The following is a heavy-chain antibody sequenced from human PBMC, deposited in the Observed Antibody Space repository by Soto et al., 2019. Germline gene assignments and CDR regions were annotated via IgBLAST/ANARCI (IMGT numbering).Heavy chain of an antibody. CDR1: GGSISSGGYY. D-gene: IGHD6-25*01. V-gene: IGHV4-31*03. CDR3: AREAAGILNWFDP. CDR2: IYRSGST. J-gene: IGHJ5*02. Sequence: QVQLQESGPGLVKPSQTLSLTCTVSGGSISSGGYYWSWIRQHPGKGLEWIGYIYRSGSTYYNPSHKSRVTISVDTSKNQFSLKVSSVTAADTAVYYCAREAAGILNWFDPWGQGTLVTVSS.